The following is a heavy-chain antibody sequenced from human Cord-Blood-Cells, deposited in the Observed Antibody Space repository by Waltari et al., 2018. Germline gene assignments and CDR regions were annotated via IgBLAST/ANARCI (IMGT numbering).Heavy chain of an antibody. D-gene: IGHD2-2*01. Sequence: QVQLQESGPGLVKPSETLSLTCTVSGGPISSYYWSGIRQPPGKGLEWIGYIYYSGSTNYNPSLKSRVTISVDTSKNQFSLKLSSVTAADTAVYYCARGGGYCSSTSCYAFDIWGQGTMVTVSS. CDR3: ARGGGYCSSTSCYAFDI. CDR1: GGPISSYY. V-gene: IGHV4-59*01. J-gene: IGHJ3*02. CDR2: IYYSGST.